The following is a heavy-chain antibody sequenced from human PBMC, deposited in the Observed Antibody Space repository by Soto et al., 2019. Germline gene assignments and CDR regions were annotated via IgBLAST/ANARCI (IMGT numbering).Heavy chain of an antibody. J-gene: IGHJ4*02. Sequence: GGSLRLSCSASGFTFRSYGMSWVRQAPGKGLEWVSGISGGGSDTYYSDSVRGRFTISRDNSKNTLYLQMNSLRAEDTAVYYCAKYTVYRPFDYWGQGTLVTVSS. D-gene: IGHD2-8*01. CDR3: AKYTVYRPFDY. V-gene: IGHV3-23*01. CDR1: GFTFRSYG. CDR2: ISGGGSDT.